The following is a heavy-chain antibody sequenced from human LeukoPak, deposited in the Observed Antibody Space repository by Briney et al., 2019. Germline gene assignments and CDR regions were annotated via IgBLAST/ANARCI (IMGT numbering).Heavy chain of an antibody. CDR1: GFTFNSYA. Sequence: GGSLRLSCAASGFTFNSYAMSWVRQAPGKGLEWVSAISGGGGSTYHADSVKGRFTISRDNSRNTLYLQMNSLRAEDTAVYYCAKDRGYYYDSSGYYYFDYWGQGTLVTVSS. J-gene: IGHJ4*02. V-gene: IGHV3-23*01. CDR3: AKDRGYYYDSSGYYYFDY. D-gene: IGHD3-22*01. CDR2: ISGGGGST.